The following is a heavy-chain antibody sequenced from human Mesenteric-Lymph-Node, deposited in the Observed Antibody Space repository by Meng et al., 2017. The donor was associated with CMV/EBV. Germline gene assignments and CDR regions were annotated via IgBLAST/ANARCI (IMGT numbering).Heavy chain of an antibody. CDR2: INHSGST. V-gene: IGHV4-34*01. Sequence: GQLQPWGAGVSTPSEPLSLTCAVYGGSFSGYYWSWIRQPPGKGLEWIGEINHSGSTNYNPSLKSRVTISVDTSKNQFSLKLSSVTAADTAVYYCARHQRWLKSEGGFNYWGQGTLVTVSS. CDR1: GGSFSGYY. D-gene: IGHD4-23*01. CDR3: ARHQRWLKSEGGFNY. J-gene: IGHJ4*02.